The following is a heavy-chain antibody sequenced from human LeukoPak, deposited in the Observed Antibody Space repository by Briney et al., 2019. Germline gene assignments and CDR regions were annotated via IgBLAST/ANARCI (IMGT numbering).Heavy chain of an antibody. CDR3: ARRRGSGWLDTFDI. V-gene: IGHV4-59*08. J-gene: IGHJ3*02. CDR2: IVYSGST. D-gene: IGHD6-19*01. Sequence: SETLSLTCNVSGGVISSYYWNWIRQPPGKGLEWIGYIVYSGSTNYNPSLKSRVAISVDTSKNHFSLKLNSVTAADSAMYYCARRRGSGWLDTFDIWGQGTMVTVSS. CDR1: GGVISSYY.